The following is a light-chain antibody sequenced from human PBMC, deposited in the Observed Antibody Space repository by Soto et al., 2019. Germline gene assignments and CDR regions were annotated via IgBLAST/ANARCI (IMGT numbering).Light chain of an antibody. CDR1: QSISSY. V-gene: IGKV1-39*01. CDR2: AAS. J-gene: IGKJ2*01. Sequence: DLQMTQSPSSLSASVGDRVTTTCRASQSISSYLNWYQQKPGKAPKLLIYAASSLQSGVPSRFSGSGSGTDFTLTISSLQPEDFATYYCQQSYSTLYTFGQGTKLEIK. CDR3: QQSYSTLYT.